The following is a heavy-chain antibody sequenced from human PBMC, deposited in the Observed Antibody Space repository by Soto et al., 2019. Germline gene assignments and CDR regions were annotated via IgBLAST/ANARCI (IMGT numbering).Heavy chain of an antibody. CDR3: VRGHCTSMNCYGLGNPTSGTENIYGVDV. J-gene: IGHJ6*02. CDR2: ISSSISTI. Sequence: GGSLRLSCAASGFTFSSYSMNWVRQAPGKGLEWVSYISSSISTIYYADSVKGRFTISRDNVENSLYLDMNSLRAGDTAVYYCVRGHCTSMNCYGLGNPTSGTENIYGVDVWGQGTSVTVSS. V-gene: IGHV3-48*01. CDR1: GFTFSSYS. D-gene: IGHD1-1*01.